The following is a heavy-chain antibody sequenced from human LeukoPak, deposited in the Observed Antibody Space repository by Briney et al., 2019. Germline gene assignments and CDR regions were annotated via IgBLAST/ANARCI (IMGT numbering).Heavy chain of an antibody. D-gene: IGHD3-3*01. CDR2: INPNSGGT. V-gene: IGHV1-2*02. Sequence: GASVKVSCKASGYTFTGYYMHWVRQAPGQGLEWMGWINPNSGGTNYAQKFQGRVTMTRDTSISTAYMELSRLRSDDTAVYYCARDWRDATIFGVVSEVYFDYWGQGTLVTVSS. J-gene: IGHJ4*02. CDR3: ARDWRDATIFGVVSEVYFDY. CDR1: GYTFTGYY.